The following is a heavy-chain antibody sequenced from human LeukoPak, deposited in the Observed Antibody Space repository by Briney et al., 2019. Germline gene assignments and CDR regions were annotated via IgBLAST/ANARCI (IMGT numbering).Heavy chain of an antibody. V-gene: IGHV3-30*18. D-gene: IGHD3-10*01. Sequence: GGSLRLSCAASEFTFSIYGMHWVRQAPGKGLEWVAVISFDGGNKVYAGSVKGRVTISRDNSKNTLSLQMNSLRAEDTAVYYCAKEKGSGSYYNYQYGMDVWGQGTTVTVSS. CDR1: EFTFSIYG. J-gene: IGHJ6*02. CDR2: ISFDGGNK. CDR3: AKEKGSGSYYNYQYGMDV.